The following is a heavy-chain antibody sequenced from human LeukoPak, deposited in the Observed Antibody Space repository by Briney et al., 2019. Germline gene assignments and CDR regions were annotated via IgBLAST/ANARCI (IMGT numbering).Heavy chain of an antibody. CDR1: GGSISSYY. Sequence: SETLSLTCTVSGGSISSYYWSWIRQPPGKGLEWIGYIYYSGSTNYNPSLKSRVTISVDTSKNQFSLKLSSVTAADTAVYYCARLTPDYVWGSYRLNDAFDIWGQGTMVTVSS. CDR3: ARLTPDYVWGSYRLNDAFDI. CDR2: IYYSGST. J-gene: IGHJ3*02. V-gene: IGHV4-59*08. D-gene: IGHD3-16*02.